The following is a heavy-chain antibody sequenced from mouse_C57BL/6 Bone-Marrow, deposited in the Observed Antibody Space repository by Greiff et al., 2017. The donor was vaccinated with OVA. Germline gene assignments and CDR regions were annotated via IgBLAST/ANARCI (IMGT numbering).Heavy chain of an antibody. CDR2: ISSGGDYI. CDR3: TIVHWAFDY. Sequence: EVKLVESGEGLVKPGGSLKLSCAASGFTFSSYAMSWVRQTPEKRLEWVAYISSGGDYIYYADTVKGRFTISRDKARNTLYLQMSSLKSEDTAMYYCTIVHWAFDYWGQGTTLTVSS. CDR1: GFTFSSYA. V-gene: IGHV5-9-1*02. D-gene: IGHD4-1*01. J-gene: IGHJ2*01.